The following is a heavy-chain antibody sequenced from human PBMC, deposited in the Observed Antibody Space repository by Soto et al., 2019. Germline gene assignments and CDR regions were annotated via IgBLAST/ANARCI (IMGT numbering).Heavy chain of an antibody. V-gene: IGHV3-15*07. Sequence: EVQLVESGGGLVKPGGSLRLSCAASGFTFSNAWMNWVRQAPGTGMEWVGRIKSKTDGGTTDYAAPVKGRFTISRDDSKNTLYLQMNSLKTEDTAVYYCTTVLAVTPTHYYYYYGMDVWGQVTTVTVSS. J-gene: IGHJ6*02. D-gene: IGHD4-17*01. CDR1: GFTFSNAW. CDR2: IKSKTDGGTT. CDR3: TTVLAVTPTHYYYYYGMDV.